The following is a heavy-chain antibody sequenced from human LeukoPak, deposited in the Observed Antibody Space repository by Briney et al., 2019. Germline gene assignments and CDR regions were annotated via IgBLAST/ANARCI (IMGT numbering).Heavy chain of an antibody. CDR1: GFTFSSYA. D-gene: IGHD1-26*01. CDR2: ISYDGSNK. J-gene: IGHJ4*02. V-gene: IGHV3-30-3*01. CDR3: ARGPSEGELGATRGLFDY. Sequence: PGGSLRLYCAASGFTFSSYAMHWVRQAPGKGLEWVAVISYDGSNKYYADSVKGRFTISRDNSKNTLYLQMNSLRAEDTAVYYCARGPSEGELGATRGLFDYWGQGTLVTVSS.